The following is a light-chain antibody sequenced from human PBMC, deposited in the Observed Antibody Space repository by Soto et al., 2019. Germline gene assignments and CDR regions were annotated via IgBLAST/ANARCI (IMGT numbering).Light chain of an antibody. J-gene: IGKJ4*01. CDR2: QAS. Sequence: DIQMTQSPSTLSASVGDRVTITCRASQSISSWLAWYQQKPGKAPRLLIYQASSLESGVPSRFSGSGSGTEFTLTISSLQVDDFATYYCQEYNSYPLTFGGGTNVEIK. CDR1: QSISSW. CDR3: QEYNSYPLT. V-gene: IGKV1-5*03.